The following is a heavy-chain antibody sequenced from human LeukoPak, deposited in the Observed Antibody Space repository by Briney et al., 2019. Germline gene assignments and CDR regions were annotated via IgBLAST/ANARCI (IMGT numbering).Heavy chain of an antibody. Sequence: GGSLSLAWAPSGFTFSIYWMHWVRQAPGKGRVWVSRINSDGSSTASADSVKGRFTIYRDNAKNTLYLQMDSLRAEDTAVYYCAKGGATVIDYWGQGTLVTVSS. CDR3: AKGGATVIDY. J-gene: IGHJ4*02. CDR1: GFTFSIYW. CDR2: INSDGSST. D-gene: IGHD4-17*01. V-gene: IGHV3-74*01.